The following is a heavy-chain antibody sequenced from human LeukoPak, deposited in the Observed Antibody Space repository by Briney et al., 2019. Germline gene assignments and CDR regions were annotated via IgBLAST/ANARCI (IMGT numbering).Heavy chain of an antibody. D-gene: IGHD5-18*01. V-gene: IGHV3-30*18. J-gene: IGHJ3*02. CDR2: ISYDGSNK. Sequence: GGSLRLSCAASGFTFSSYGMHWVRQAPGKGLEWVAVISYDGSNKYYADSVKGRFTISRDNSKNTLYLQMNSLSAEDTAVYYCAKCCGYSPPPDIWGQGTMVTVSS. CDR1: GFTFSSYG. CDR3: AKCCGYSPPPDI.